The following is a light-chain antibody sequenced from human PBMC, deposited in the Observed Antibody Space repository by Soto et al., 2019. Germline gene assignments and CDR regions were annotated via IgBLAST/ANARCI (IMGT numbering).Light chain of an antibody. CDR3: QQYNNWPPGT. CDR2: GAS. J-gene: IGKJ1*01. Sequence: EIMMTQSPATLSVSPGERATLSCRASQSVSSNLAWYQQKPGQAPRLLIYGASTRATGIPARFSGSGSGTEFTLTISSLQSEYFAVYYCQQYNNWPPGTFGQGTKVEIK. CDR1: QSVSSN. V-gene: IGKV3-15*01.